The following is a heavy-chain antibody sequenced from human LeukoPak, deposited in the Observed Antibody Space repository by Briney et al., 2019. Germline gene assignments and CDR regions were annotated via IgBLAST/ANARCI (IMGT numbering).Heavy chain of an antibody. Sequence: GGSLRLSCAASGFTFSDYYMTWIRQAPGKGLEWVAVISYDGSNKYYADSVKGRFTISRDNAKNSLYLQMNSLRAEDTAVYYCARDLSGYSSSWPLPPNYYGMDVWGQGTTVTVSS. CDR2: ISYDGSNK. CDR3: ARDLSGYSSSWPLPPNYYGMDV. J-gene: IGHJ6*02. CDR1: GFTFSDYY. V-gene: IGHV3-30-3*01. D-gene: IGHD6-13*01.